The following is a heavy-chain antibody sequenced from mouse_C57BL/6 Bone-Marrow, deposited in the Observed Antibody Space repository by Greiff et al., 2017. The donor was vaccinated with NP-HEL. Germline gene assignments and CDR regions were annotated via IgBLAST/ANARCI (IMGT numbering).Heavy chain of an antibody. CDR3: ASPYYDYLYYYAMDY. D-gene: IGHD2-4*01. CDR1: GFNIKDYY. CDR2: IDPGDGET. V-gene: IGHV14-2*01. Sequence: EVQLQQSGAELVKPGASVKLSCTASGFNIKDYYMHWVKQRTEQGLEWIGRIDPGDGETKYAPKFQGKATITAATSSNTAYLQLSSLTSEDTAVYYCASPYYDYLYYYAMDYWGQGTSVTVSS. J-gene: IGHJ4*01.